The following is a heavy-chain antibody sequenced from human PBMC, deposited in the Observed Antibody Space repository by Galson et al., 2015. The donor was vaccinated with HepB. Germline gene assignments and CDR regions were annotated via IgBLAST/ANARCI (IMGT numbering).Heavy chain of an antibody. CDR2: INPDGSEK. CDR3: ARRGRNCSGGNCHSFLRSGHLYYMDV. V-gene: IGHV3-7*01. Sequence: SLRLSCAASGFMFNKSWMTWARQAPGKGLERVANINPDGSEKSYVDSVKGRFTISRDNAKNSLYMQMNSLRVEDTGVYYCARRGRNCSGGNCHSFLRSGHLYYMDVWGKGTTVTVSS. D-gene: IGHD2-15*01. J-gene: IGHJ6*03. CDR1: GFMFNKSW.